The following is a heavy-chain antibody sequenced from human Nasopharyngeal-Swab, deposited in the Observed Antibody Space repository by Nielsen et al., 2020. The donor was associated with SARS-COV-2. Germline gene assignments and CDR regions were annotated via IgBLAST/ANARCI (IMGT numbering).Heavy chain of an antibody. V-gene: IGHV4-39*07. Sequence: SETLSLTCTVSGGSVSSGSYYWSWIRQPPGKGLEWIGSIYYSGSTYYNPSLKSRVTISVDTSKNQFSLKLSSVTAADTAVYYCARIRITMVQGVIDPMDNWFDPWGQGTLVTVSS. CDR2: IYYSGST. J-gene: IGHJ5*02. D-gene: IGHD3-10*01. CDR1: GGSVSSGSYY. CDR3: ARIRITMVQGVIDPMDNWFDP.